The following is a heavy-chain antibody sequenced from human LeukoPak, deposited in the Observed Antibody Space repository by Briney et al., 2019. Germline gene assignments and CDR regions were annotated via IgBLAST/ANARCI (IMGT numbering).Heavy chain of an antibody. CDR1: GFTFSSYE. CDR2: ISSSGSTI. V-gene: IGHV3-48*03. CDR3: ARVRGYSYGYLIPKKDNWFYP. Sequence: GGSLRLSCAASGFTFSSYEMNWVRQAPGKGLEWVSYISSSGSTIYYADSVKGRFTISRDNAKNSLYLQMNSLRAEDTAVYYCARVRGYSYGYLIPKKDNWFYPWGQGTLVTVSS. D-gene: IGHD5-18*01. J-gene: IGHJ5*02.